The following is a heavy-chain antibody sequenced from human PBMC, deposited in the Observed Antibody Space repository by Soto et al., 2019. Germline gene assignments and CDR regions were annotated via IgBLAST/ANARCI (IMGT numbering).Heavy chain of an antibody. CDR3: ARGDTRPRRRYYYGMDV. CDR2: IIPIFGTA. V-gene: IGHV1-69*01. CDR1: GGTFSSYA. Sequence: QVQLVQSGAEVKKPGASVKVSCKASGGTFSSYAISWVRQAPGQGLEWMGGIIPIFGTANYAQKIQGRVTITEDESTSTAYMELSSLRSDDTAVYYCARGDTRPRRRYYYGMDVWGQRTTVTVSS. J-gene: IGHJ6*02.